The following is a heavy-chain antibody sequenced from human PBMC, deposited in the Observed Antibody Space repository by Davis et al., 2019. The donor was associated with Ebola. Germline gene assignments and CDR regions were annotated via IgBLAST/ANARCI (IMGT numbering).Heavy chain of an antibody. Sequence: PGGSLRLSCAASGFTFTSYSLNWVRQAPGKGLEWVSSISTFSTYLYYADSVKGRFTISRDNAKSSLFLQMNSLRAEDTAVYYCARDLARGGYSPFDCWGQGSLVTVSS. D-gene: IGHD5-24*01. CDR3: ARDLARGGYSPFDC. V-gene: IGHV3-21*01. J-gene: IGHJ4*02. CDR1: GFTFTSYS. CDR2: ISTFSTYL.